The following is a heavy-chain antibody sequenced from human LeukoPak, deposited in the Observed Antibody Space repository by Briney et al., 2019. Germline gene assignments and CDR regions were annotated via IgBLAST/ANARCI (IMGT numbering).Heavy chain of an antibody. CDR1: GFTFTSYT. Sequence: PGGSLRLSCAASGFTFTSYTMHWVRQAPGKGLEWVAVISYDGSSKYYADSVKGRFTISRDNSKNTLYLQMNSLRAEDTAVYYCSKGQWLVEQTFDYWGQGTLVTVSS. V-gene: IGHV3-30-3*01. CDR2: ISYDGSSK. D-gene: IGHD6-19*01. J-gene: IGHJ4*02. CDR3: SKGQWLVEQTFDY.